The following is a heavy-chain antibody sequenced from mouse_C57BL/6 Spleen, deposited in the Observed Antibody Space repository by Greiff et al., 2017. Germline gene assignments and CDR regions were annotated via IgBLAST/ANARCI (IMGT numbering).Heavy chain of an antibody. V-gene: IGHV1-7*01. CDR3: ARGTAQATGAMDY. D-gene: IGHD3-2*02. CDR2: INPSSGYT. Sequence: QVQLQQSGAELAKPGASVKLSCKASGYTFTSYWMHWVKQRPGQGLEWIGDINPSSGYTKYNQKFKDKATLTADKSSSTAYMQLSSLTYEDSAVYYCARGTAQATGAMDYWGQGTTVTVSS. CDR1: GYTFTSYW. J-gene: IGHJ4*01.